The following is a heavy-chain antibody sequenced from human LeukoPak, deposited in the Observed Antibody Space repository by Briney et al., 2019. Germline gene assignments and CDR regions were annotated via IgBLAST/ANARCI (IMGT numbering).Heavy chain of an antibody. D-gene: IGHD3-22*01. V-gene: IGHV4-59*12. CDR2: IYYSGNT. J-gene: IGHJ4*02. Sequence: PSETLSLTCTVSGGSISSYYWSWIRQPPEKGLEFIGYIYYSGNTNYNPSLKSRVTISVDTSKNQFSLKLSSVTAADTAVYYCARIDTSGYSGYSFDYWGQGTLVTVSS. CDR1: GGSISSYY. CDR3: ARIDTSGYSGYSFDY.